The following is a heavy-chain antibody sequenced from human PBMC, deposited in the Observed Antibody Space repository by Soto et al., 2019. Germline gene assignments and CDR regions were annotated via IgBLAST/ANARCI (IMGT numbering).Heavy chain of an antibody. CDR3: ARIIIAVAGTFEY. D-gene: IGHD6-19*01. V-gene: IGHV4-61*01. J-gene: IGHJ4*02. CDR1: VVSVSSGSYY. CDR2: IYYSGST. Sequence: SETLSLTCTFSVVSVSSGSYYCSWIRQPPGKGLEWIGYIYYSGSTNYNPSLKSRVTISVDTSKNQFSLKLSSVTAADTAVYYCARIIIAVAGTFEYWGQGTLVNVSS.